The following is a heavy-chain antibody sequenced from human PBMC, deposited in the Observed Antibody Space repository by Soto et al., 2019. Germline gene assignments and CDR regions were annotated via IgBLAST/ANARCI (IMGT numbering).Heavy chain of an antibody. V-gene: IGHV3-30*18. Sequence: QVQLVESGGGVVQPGRSLRLSCAASGFTFSSYGMHWVRQAPGKGLEWVAVISYDGSNEYYADYVKCRFTISRENSKNTLYLQMNSLRAEDTAVYYCAKDGWLRGGMDVWGPGTTVNVSS. CDR3: AKDGWLRGGMDV. D-gene: IGHD5-12*01. J-gene: IGHJ6*02. CDR1: GFTFSSYG. CDR2: ISYDGSNE.